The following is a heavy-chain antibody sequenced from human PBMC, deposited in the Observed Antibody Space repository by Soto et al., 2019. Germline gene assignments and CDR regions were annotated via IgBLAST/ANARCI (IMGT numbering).Heavy chain of an antibody. CDR3: ARDLVVPAAGYYYGMDV. V-gene: IGHV1-69*01. Sequence: VKVTCKACGGTFSSYTMSSLRPAPAQGLEWMGGIIPIFGKANYAQKFQGRVTITADESTSTAYMELSSLRSEDTAVYYCARDLVVPAAGYYYGMDVWGQGTTVTVSS. J-gene: IGHJ6*02. CDR1: GGTFSSYT. CDR2: IIPIFGKA. D-gene: IGHD2-2*01.